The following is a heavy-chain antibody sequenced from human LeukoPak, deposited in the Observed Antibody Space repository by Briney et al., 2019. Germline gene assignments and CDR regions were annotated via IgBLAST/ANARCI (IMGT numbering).Heavy chain of an antibody. CDR3: ARGYYGSGRLAY. Sequence: GGSLRLSGAASGFTVSSNYMSWVRQAPGKGLEWVSVIYSGGSTYYADSVKGRFTISRDNSKNTLYLQMNSLRAEDTAVYYCARGYYGSGRLAYWGQGTLVTVSS. D-gene: IGHD3-10*01. V-gene: IGHV3-53*01. CDR2: IYSGGST. CDR1: GFTVSSNY. J-gene: IGHJ4*02.